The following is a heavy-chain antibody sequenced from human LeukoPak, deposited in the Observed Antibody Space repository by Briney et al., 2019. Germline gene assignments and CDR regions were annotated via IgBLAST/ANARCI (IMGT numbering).Heavy chain of an antibody. V-gene: IGHV4-34*01. CDR2: INHSGST. CDR1: GGSFSGYY. D-gene: IGHD4-11*01. J-gene: IGHJ4*02. Sequence: SETLSLTCAVYGGSFSGYYWSWIRQPPGKGLEWIGEINHSGSTNYNPSLKSRVTISVDTSKNQFSLKLSSVTAADTAVYYCATSTTVITFDYWGQGTLVTVSS. CDR3: ATSTTVITFDY.